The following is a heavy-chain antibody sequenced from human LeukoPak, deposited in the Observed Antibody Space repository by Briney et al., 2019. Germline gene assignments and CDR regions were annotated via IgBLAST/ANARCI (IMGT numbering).Heavy chain of an antibody. D-gene: IGHD5-18*01. CDR3: XXGFLXSYRYKNWFDP. J-gene: IGHJ5*02. CDR1: GFTFSSYS. CDR2: ISSSSSTI. V-gene: IGHV3-48*01. Sequence: GGSLGLSCAASGFTFSSYSMNWVRQAPGKGLEWVSYISSSSSTIYYADSVKGRFTISRDNAKNSLYLQMNSLRAEDTAVYYCXXGFLXSYRYKNWFDPWGQGTLVTVSS.